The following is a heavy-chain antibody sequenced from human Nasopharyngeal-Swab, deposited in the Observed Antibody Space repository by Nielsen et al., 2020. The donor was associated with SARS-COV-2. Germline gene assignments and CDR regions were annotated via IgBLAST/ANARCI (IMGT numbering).Heavy chain of an antibody. Sequence: SETLSLTCAVYGGSFSGYYWSWIRQPPGKGLEWIGEINHSGSTNYNPSLKSRVTISVDTSKNQFSLKLSSVTAADTAVYYCARVKGIAAANYYYGMDVWGQGTTVTVFS. CDR2: INHSGST. CDR3: ARVKGIAAANYYYGMDV. CDR1: GGSFSGYY. D-gene: IGHD6-13*01. J-gene: IGHJ6*02. V-gene: IGHV4-34*01.